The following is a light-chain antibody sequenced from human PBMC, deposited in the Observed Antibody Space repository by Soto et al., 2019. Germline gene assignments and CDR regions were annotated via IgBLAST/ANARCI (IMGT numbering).Light chain of an antibody. CDR1: QSISSY. J-gene: IGKJ1*01. V-gene: IGKV1-39*01. CDR3: QQSYSTPRT. CDR2: AAS. Sequence: DIQMTQSPSSLSASVGDRVIITCRASQSISSYLNWYQQKPGKAPKLLIYAASSLQSGVPSRFSGSGSGTDFTLTISSLQPEDFTTYFCQQSYSTPRTVGQGTKVEIK.